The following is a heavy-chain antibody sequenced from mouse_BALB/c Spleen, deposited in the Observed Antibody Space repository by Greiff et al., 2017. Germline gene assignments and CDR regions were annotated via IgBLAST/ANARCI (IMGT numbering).Heavy chain of an antibody. CDR3: ARWLLG. Sequence: VHLQQSGAGLVKPGASVNLSSPASGFTIKAPYMHWVKQRPEKGLEGIGRIDPANGNTKYDRKFQGKATITADTSSNTAYLQLSSLTSEDTAVYYCARWLLGWGQGTLVTVSA. CDR2: IDPANGNT. V-gene: IGHV14-3*02. D-gene: IGHD2-3*01. J-gene: IGHJ3*01. CDR1: GFTIKAPY.